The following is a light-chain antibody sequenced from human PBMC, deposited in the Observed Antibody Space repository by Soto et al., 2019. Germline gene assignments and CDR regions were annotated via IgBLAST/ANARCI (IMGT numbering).Light chain of an antibody. CDR2: DAS. CDR3: QQRDNWPRT. CDR1: QSVSSS. Sequence: EIVLTQSPATLSLSPGETATLSCRASQSVSSSLSGYQQKPGQAPSLLIYDASSRATGIPASFSGSGSGTDFTLTLSSLEPEDFAVYYCQQRDNWPRTFGQGNKLQIK. V-gene: IGKV3-11*01. J-gene: IGKJ2*01.